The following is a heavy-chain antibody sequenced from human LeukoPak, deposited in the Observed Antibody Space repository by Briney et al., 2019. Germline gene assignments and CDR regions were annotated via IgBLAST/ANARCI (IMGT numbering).Heavy chain of an antibody. D-gene: IGHD2-2*01. Sequence: SETLSLTCSVSGASINSHYWSWIRQPAGRGLEWIGRVYVSGSTNYSPSLKSRLTMSVDKSKSQVSLNLSSVTAADTAVYYCARPQGYQLLDFEYWGQGTLVTVSS. J-gene: IGHJ4*02. CDR3: ARPQGYQLLDFEY. CDR1: GASINSHY. V-gene: IGHV4-4*07. CDR2: VYVSGST.